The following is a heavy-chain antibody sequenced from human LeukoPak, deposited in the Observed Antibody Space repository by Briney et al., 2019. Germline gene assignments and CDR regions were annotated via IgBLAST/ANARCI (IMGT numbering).Heavy chain of an antibody. CDR3: ARDKHFWSGYPGDAFDI. J-gene: IGHJ3*02. CDR1: GFTFSSYS. V-gene: IGHV3-21*01. D-gene: IGHD3-3*02. CDR2: ISSSSYI. Sequence: GGSLRLSCAASGFTFSSYSMNWVRQAPGKGLEWVSSISSSSYIYYADSVKGRFTISRDNAKNSLYLQMNSLRAEDTAVYYCARDKHFWSGYPGDAFDIWGQGTMVTVSS.